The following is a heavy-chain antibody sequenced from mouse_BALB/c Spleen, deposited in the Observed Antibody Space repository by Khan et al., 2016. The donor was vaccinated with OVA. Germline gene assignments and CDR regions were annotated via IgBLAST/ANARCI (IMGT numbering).Heavy chain of an antibody. CDR3: AKFEYHGNFYAFDY. J-gene: IGHJ4*01. CDR1: GFSLTIYG. CDR2: IWGDGGT. Sequence: QVQLQQSGPGLVAPSQTLSITCTVSGFSLTIYGVNWVRQPPGKGLEWMGVIWGDGGTNYYSALKSKLIFSKNNTKGQVYLKLNSLQTDDTSTYYGAKFEYHGNFYAFDYWGQGTSVTVSA. V-gene: IGHV2-3*01. D-gene: IGHD2-1*01.